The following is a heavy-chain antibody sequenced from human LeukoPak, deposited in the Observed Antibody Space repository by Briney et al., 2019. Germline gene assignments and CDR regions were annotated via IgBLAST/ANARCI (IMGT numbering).Heavy chain of an antibody. J-gene: IGHJ4*02. D-gene: IGHD3-22*01. V-gene: IGHV1-69*04. CDR2: IIPILGIA. Sequence: ASVKVSCKASGYTFTSYGISWVRQAPGQGLEWMGRIIPILGIANYAQKFQGRVTITADKSTSTAYMELSSLRSEDTAVYYCATYYYDSSGYYYYFDYWGQGTLVTVSS. CDR1: GYTFTSYG. CDR3: ATYYYDSSGYYYYFDY.